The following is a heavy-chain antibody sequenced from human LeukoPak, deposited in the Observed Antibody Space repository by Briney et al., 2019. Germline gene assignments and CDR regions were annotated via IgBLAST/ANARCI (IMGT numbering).Heavy chain of an antibody. CDR2: INPNSGGT. D-gene: IGHD1-1*01. CDR1: GYTFTNYG. V-gene: IGHV1-2*02. Sequence: ASVKVSCKASGYTFTNYGISWVRQAPGQGLEWMGWINPNSGGTNYAQKFQGRVTMTRDTSISTAYMELSRLRSDDTAVYYCARGRTTGTTRYMDVWGKGTTVTVSS. J-gene: IGHJ6*03. CDR3: ARGRTTGTTRYMDV.